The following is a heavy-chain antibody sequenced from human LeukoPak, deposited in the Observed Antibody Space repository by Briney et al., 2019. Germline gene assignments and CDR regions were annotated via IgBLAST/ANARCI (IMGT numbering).Heavy chain of an antibody. J-gene: IGHJ4*02. D-gene: IGHD1-1*01. CDR1: GFTFSSYG. V-gene: IGHV3-21*01. CDR3: ARGANAWTGLDY. Sequence: GGSLRLSCAASGFTFSSYGMNGVRQAPGKGLEWVSAISGDSKYIYYADSVKGRFTISRDNAENSLYLQMNSLRADDTAVYYCARGANAWTGLDYWGQGILVTVS. CDR2: ISGDSKYI.